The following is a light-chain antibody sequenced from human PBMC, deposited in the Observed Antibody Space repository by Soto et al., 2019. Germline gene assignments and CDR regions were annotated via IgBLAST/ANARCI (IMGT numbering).Light chain of an antibody. Sequence: QSVLTQPASVSGSPGQSITISCTGTSSDVGGYNYVSWYQQHPGKAPKLMIYDVSNRPSGVSNRFSGSKSGNTASLTISGLQAEDEADYYCSSYTSSSTPLYVFGT. V-gene: IGLV2-14*01. CDR1: SSDVGGYNY. CDR3: SSYTSSSTPLYV. CDR2: DVS. J-gene: IGLJ1*01.